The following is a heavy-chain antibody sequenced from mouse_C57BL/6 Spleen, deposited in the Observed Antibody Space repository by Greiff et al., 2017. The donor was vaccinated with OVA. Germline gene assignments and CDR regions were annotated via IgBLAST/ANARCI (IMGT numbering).Heavy chain of an antibody. CDR1: GFNIKNTY. J-gene: IGHJ2*01. Sequence: EVQLVESVAELVRPGASVKLSCTASGFNIKNTYMHWVKQRPEQGLEWIGRIDPANGNTKYAPKFQGQATITADTSSNTAYLQLSSLTSEDTAIYYCASPLYYDYDGYFDYWGQGTTLTVSS. V-gene: IGHV14-3*01. D-gene: IGHD2-4*01. CDR3: ASPLYYDYDGYFDY. CDR2: IDPANGNT.